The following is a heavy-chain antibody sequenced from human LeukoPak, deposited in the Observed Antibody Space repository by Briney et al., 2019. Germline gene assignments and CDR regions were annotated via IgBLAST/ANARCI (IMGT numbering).Heavy chain of an antibody. CDR3: ARVEIRYFDWLSGFPRAVNWFDP. CDR1: GYTFTSYG. Sequence: ASVKVSCKASGYTFTSYGISWVRQAPGQGLEWMGWISAYNGNTNYAQKLQGRVTMTTDTSTSTAYMELRSLRSDDTAVYYCARVEIRYFDWLSGFPRAVNWFDPWGQGTLVTLSS. J-gene: IGHJ5*02. CDR2: ISAYNGNT. V-gene: IGHV1-18*01. D-gene: IGHD3-9*01.